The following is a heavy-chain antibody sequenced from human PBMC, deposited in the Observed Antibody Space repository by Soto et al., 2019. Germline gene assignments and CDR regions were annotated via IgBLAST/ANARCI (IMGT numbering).Heavy chain of an antibody. Sequence: ETLTLTCTVSGASISGYYWSWIRQSAGKGLEWVWGIYGTGTTAYNPSLKSRVMMSVDTSKKQFSLKLKSVTAADTAVYYCLRDGTKTFRDWFDPWGQGITVTVSS. J-gene: IGHJ5*02. D-gene: IGHD1-1*01. V-gene: IGHV4-4*07. CDR3: LRDGTKTFRDWFDP. CDR2: IYGTGTT. CDR1: GASISGYY.